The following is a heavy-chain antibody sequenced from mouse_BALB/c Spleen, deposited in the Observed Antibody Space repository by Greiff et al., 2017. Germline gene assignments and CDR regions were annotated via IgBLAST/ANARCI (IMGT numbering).Heavy chain of an antibody. CDR1: GFTFSSYA. CDR2: ISSGGSYT. D-gene: IGHD3-2*01. CDR3: AQTARAFAY. V-gene: IGHV5-9-1*01. J-gene: IGHJ3*01. Sequence: DVMLVESGGGLVKPGGSLKLSCAASGFTFSSYAMSWVRQTPEKRLEWVATISSGGSYTYYPDSVKGRFTISRDNAKNTLYLQMSSLRSEDTAMYYCAQTARAFAYWGQGTLVTVSA.